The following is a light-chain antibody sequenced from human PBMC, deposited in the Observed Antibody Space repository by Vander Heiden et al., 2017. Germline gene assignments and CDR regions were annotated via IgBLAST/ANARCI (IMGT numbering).Light chain of an antibody. V-gene: IGLV3-1*01. Sequence: SYELTQPHSVSVSPGQTASITCSGDNLGDKYACWYQQKPGQSPVLVIYQDSKRPSGTPERFSGSNSGTTATLTISGTEAVDDAYYYCQAWDSSTVVFGGGTKLTVL. CDR1: NLGDKY. CDR3: QAWDSSTVV. CDR2: QDS. J-gene: IGLJ2*01.